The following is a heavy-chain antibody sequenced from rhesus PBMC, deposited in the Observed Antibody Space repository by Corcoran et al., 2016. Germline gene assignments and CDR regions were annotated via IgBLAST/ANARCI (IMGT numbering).Heavy chain of an antibody. CDR2: ISGNSGTI. CDR3: TRARYSGSYYYDY. CDR1: GFPFDDYA. Sequence: EVQLAESGGALAQPGGSLRLSCAASGFPFDDYAMHRGRQAPGGGLGWGSRISGNSGTIYYADSVKGGFSISRDNAKNSLFLQMDRLRAEDTAVYYCTRARYSGSYYYDYWGQGVLVTVSS. J-gene: IGHJ4*01. D-gene: IGHD3-16*01. V-gene: IGHV3-134*01.